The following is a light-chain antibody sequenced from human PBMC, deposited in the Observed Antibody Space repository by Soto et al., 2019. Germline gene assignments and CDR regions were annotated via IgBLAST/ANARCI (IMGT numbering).Light chain of an antibody. CDR3: QQYGTSPTT. CDR2: ATS. CDR1: RSVISTY. V-gene: IGKV3-20*01. J-gene: IGKJ5*01. Sequence: EIVLTQSPGTLSMSPGERATLSCRASRSVISTYLAWYQQKFGQAPRLLIYATSTRATGIPDRFSGSGSGTDFTLTISRLEPEDFAIYYCQQYGTSPTTFGQGTRLESK.